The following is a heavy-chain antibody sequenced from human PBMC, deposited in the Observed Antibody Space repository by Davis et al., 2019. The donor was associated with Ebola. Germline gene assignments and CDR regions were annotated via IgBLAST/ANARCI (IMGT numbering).Heavy chain of an antibody. CDR3: ATAENSFGVVLRHYFES. D-gene: IGHD3-3*01. J-gene: IGHJ4*02. CDR1: GDTFSTNS. Sequence: SVKVSCNASGDTFSTNSVIWVRQAPGQGLEWMGELTPLFATPSYSQKFQGRVTITADESTATAYMELTGLGSEDSAIYYCATAENSFGVVLRHYFESWGQGTLVTVSA. CDR2: LTPLFATP. V-gene: IGHV1-69*13.